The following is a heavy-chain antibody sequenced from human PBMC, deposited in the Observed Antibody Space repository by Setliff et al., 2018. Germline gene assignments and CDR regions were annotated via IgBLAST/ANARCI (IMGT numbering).Heavy chain of an antibody. V-gene: IGHV4-34*01. CDR1: GGSFSGYY. CDR3: ARGRIAVAGTGVGPFDY. Sequence: SETLSLTCAVYGGSFSGYYWSWIRQPPGKGLEWIGEINHGGSTNYNPSLKSRVTISVDTSKSQFSLKLSSVTAADTAVYYCARGRIAVAGTGVGPFDYWGQGTLVTVSS. CDR2: INHGGST. J-gene: IGHJ4*02. D-gene: IGHD6-19*01.